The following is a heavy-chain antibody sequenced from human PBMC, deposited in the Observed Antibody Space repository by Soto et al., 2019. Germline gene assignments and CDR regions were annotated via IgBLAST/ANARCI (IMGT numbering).Heavy chain of an antibody. CDR3: AREAHPTYYFDY. CDR2: IDYSGSA. CDR1: GGSITSSSYY. V-gene: IGHV4-39*02. Sequence: SETLSLTCTVSGGSITSSSYYWGWIRQPPGKGLEWIGSIDYSGSAYYNPSLNSRVTISVDTSKNQFSLKLSSVTAADTAVYYCAREAHPTYYFDYWGQGTLVTVSS. J-gene: IGHJ4*02.